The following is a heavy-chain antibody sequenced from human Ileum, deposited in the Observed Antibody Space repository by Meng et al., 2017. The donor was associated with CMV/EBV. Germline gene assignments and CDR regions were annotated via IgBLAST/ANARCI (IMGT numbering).Heavy chain of an antibody. CDR3: ARQTYGGNSREYYFDY. V-gene: IGHV4-30-4*08. Sequence: QLHVQESGPGLGNPSEPLSLTCTISGGSISRGDYYWSWIRQPPGKGLEWIGYIYYSGSTYYNPSLKSRLTISLDTSKNQFSLKLSSVTAADTGVYYCARQTYGGNSREYYFDYWGQGTLVTVSS. CDR2: IYYSGST. CDR1: GGSISRGDYY. D-gene: IGHD4-23*01. J-gene: IGHJ4*02.